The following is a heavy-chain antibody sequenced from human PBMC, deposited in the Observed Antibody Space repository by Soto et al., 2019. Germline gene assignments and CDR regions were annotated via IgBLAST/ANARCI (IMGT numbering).Heavy chain of an antibody. V-gene: IGHV4-39*01. CDR1: GGSISSSSYY. Sequence: PSETLSLTCTVSGGSISSSSYYWGWIRQPPGKGLEWIGSIYYSGSTYYNPSLKSRVTISVDTSKNQFSLKLSSVTAADTAVYYCARRVYGDPAGYFDYWGQGTLVTVS. J-gene: IGHJ4*02. D-gene: IGHD4-17*01. CDR2: IYYSGST. CDR3: ARRVYGDPAGYFDY.